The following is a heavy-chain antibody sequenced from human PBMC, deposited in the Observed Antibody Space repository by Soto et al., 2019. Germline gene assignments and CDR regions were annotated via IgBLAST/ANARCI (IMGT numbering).Heavy chain of an antibody. CDR1: GFSFGSYA. D-gene: IGHD3-3*01. CDR3: ARWSYLDY. Sequence: PGGSLRLSCAASGFSFGSYALSWVRQAPGKGQEWVSTISGSDGKTFYADSVKGRFSISRDTSQSTLYLQMNRLRADDTAMYYCARWSYLDYWGQGTRVTVSS. V-gene: IGHV3-23*01. J-gene: IGHJ4*02. CDR2: ISGSDGKT.